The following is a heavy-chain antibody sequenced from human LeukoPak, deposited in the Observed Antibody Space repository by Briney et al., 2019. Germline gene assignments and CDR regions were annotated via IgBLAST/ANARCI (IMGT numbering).Heavy chain of an antibody. CDR1: GGSISSLY. J-gene: IGHJ4*02. CDR2: IYYTGST. CDR3: ARHRAYSSSSPFDY. D-gene: IGHD6-6*01. V-gene: IGHV4-59*08. Sequence: SETLSLTLSVSGGSISSLYWSWIRQPPGKGLEWIGYIYYTGSTNYNPSLKSRVTMFVDMSKNQFSLRLSSVTAADTAVYYCARHRAYSSSSPFDYWGQGTLLTVSS.